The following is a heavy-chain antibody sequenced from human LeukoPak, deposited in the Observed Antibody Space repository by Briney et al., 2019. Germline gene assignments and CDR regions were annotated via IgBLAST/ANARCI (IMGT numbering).Heavy chain of an antibody. D-gene: IGHD3-3*01. J-gene: IGHJ4*02. CDR2: FTGSGDST. Sequence: GGSLRLSCAASGFTFRSYAMSWVRQAPGKGLEWVSAFTGSGDSTYYADSVKGRFTISRDNSKNTLYLQMNSLRAEDTAVYYCARGELRFLEWLLSPLDYWGQGTLVTVSS. CDR1: GFTFRSYA. V-gene: IGHV3-23*01. CDR3: ARGELRFLEWLLSPLDY.